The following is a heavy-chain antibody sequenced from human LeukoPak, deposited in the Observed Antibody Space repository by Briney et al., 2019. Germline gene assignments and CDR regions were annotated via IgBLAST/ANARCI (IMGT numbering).Heavy chain of an antibody. Sequence: KAGGSLRLSCAASGFTVSTNYMNWVRQAPGKGLEWVSVIYSSGSTYYADSVEGRFTISRDNSKNTLYLQMNGLRAEDTAVYYCARAGYCSGGSCYGSDYWGQGTLVSVSS. D-gene: IGHD2-15*01. CDR3: ARAGYCSGGSCYGSDY. V-gene: IGHV3-53*01. CDR1: GFTVSTNY. J-gene: IGHJ4*02. CDR2: IYSSGST.